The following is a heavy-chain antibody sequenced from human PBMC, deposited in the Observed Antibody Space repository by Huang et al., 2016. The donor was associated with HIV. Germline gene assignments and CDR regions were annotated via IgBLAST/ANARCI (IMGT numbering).Heavy chain of an antibody. CDR3: AREDRNAFDI. CDR1: GVSTRTYF. V-gene: IGHV4-4*07. J-gene: IGHJ3*02. Sequence: QVHLQESGPGLVKPSETLSLICAVSGVSTRTYFWSWIRQPAGPGPECMARMHQSGDTKSNPSLRSRVTMPVDTSKNQLSLRLTSVTAADTAVYYCAREDRNAFDIWGQGIMVIVSS. CDR2: MHQSGDT.